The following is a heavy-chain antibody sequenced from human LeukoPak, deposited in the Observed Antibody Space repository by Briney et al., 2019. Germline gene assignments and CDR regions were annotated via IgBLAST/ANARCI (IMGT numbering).Heavy chain of an antibody. CDR2: SYHSGYT. J-gene: IGHJ5*02. V-gene: IGHV4-59*03. Sequence: SETLSLTCTVSGGSITTSYWTWIRQSPGKGLEWIGYSYHSGYTNYNPSLKSRVTISVDTSKNQFSLNLKSVTPADTAVYFCAGQHVGVVTSWGQGTQVIVSS. D-gene: IGHD2-21*02. CDR3: AGQHVGVVTS. CDR1: GGSITTSY.